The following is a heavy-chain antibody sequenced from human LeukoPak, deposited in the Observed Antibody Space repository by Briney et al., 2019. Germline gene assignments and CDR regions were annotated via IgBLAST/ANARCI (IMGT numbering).Heavy chain of an antibody. D-gene: IGHD1-1*01. V-gene: IGHV1-18*01. CDR1: GYTFTSYG. CDR3: ARDHNWVVDY. Sequence: ASVKVSCKASGYTFTSYGIRWVRQAPEQGLEWMGWISTYNGDTNYAQKLQGRVTMTTDTSTSTAHMALRSLRSDDTAVYYCARDHNWVVDYWGQGTLVTVSS. J-gene: IGHJ4*02. CDR2: ISTYNGDT.